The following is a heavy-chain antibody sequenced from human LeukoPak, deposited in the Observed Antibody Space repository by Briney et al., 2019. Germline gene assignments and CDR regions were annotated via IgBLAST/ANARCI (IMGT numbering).Heavy chain of an antibody. V-gene: IGHV4-4*02. CDR1: GGSISSSNW. D-gene: IGHD1-26*01. CDR3: ARVRRFGWELLLRIVAFDI. Sequence: SETLSLTCAVSGGSISSSNWWSWVRQPPGKGLEWIGEIYHSGSTNYNPSLKSRVTISVDKSKNQFSLKLSSVTAADTAVYYCARVRRFGWELLLRIVAFDIWGQGTTVTVSS. CDR2: IYHSGST. J-gene: IGHJ3*02.